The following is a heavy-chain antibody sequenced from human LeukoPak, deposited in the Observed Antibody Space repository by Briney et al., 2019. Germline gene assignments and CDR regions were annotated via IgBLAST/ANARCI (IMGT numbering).Heavy chain of an antibody. V-gene: IGHV3-15*01. CDR3: THSSGYYDANGY. CDR2: IKSKTDGGTT. Sequence: GGSLRLSCAASGFTFSNAWMSWVRQAPGKGLEWVGRIKSKTDGGTTDYAAPVKGRFTISRDDSKNTLYPQMNSLKTEDTAVYYCTHSSGYYDANGYWGQGTLVTVSS. CDR1: GFTFSNAW. D-gene: IGHD3-22*01. J-gene: IGHJ4*02.